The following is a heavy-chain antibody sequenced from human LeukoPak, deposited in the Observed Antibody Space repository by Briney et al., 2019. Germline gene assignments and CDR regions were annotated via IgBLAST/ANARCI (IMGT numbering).Heavy chain of an antibody. CDR2: TRNKANSYTT. Sequence: PGGSLRLSCAASGFTFSDHYMDWVRQAPGKGLEWVGRTRNKANSYTTEYAASVKGRFTISRDDSKNSLYLQMNSLKTEDTAVYYCAREGYDFWSGYYGIDYWGQGTLVTVS. D-gene: IGHD3-3*01. V-gene: IGHV3-72*01. CDR1: GFTFSDHY. CDR3: AREGYDFWSGYYGIDY. J-gene: IGHJ4*02.